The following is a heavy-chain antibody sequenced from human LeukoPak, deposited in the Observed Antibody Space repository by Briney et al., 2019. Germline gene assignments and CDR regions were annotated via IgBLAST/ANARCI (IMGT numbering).Heavy chain of an antibody. CDR3: ARFGYDFWSGYDPLFDY. Sequence: SQTLSLTCTVSGGSISSGGYYWSWIRQHPGKGLEWIGYIYYSGGTYYNPSLKSRVTISVDTSKNQFSLTLSSVTAADTAVYYCARFGYDFWSGYDPLFDYWGQGTLVTVSS. CDR2: IYYSGGT. J-gene: IGHJ4*02. CDR1: GGSISSGGYY. V-gene: IGHV4-31*03. D-gene: IGHD3-3*01.